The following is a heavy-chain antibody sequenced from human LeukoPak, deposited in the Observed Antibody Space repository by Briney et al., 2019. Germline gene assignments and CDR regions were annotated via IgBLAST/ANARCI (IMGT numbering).Heavy chain of an antibody. CDR1: GDSISTSNSY. CDR3: ARVFPSSSWHPYYYFFMDV. V-gene: IGHV4-39*07. CDR2: IYYSGNT. D-gene: IGHD6-13*01. J-gene: IGHJ6*03. Sequence: SETLSLTCTVSGDSISTSNSYWGWIRQPPGKGLEWIGSIYYSGNTYYNASLKSRVTISVDTSKNQFSLKLSSVTAADTAVYYWARVFPSSSWHPYYYFFMDVWGKGTTVTVSS.